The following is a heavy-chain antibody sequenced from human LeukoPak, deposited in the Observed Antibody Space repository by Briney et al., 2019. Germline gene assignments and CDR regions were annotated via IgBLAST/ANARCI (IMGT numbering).Heavy chain of an antibody. CDR3: ASHYSSGYYGNAFDI. Sequence: ASVKVSCKASGYTFTGYYMHLVRQAPGQGLEWMGIINPSGGSTSYAQKFQGRVALTRDPSTSTVYMELSSLRSEDTAVYYCASHYSSGYYGNAFDIWGQGTMVTVSS. J-gene: IGHJ3*02. CDR2: INPSGGST. CDR1: GYTFTGYY. V-gene: IGHV1-46*01. D-gene: IGHD3-22*01.